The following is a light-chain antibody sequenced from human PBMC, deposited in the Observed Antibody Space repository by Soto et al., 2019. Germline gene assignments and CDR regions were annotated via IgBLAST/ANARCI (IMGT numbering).Light chain of an antibody. CDR2: AAS. CDR1: QVLSTS. J-gene: IGKJ5*01. CDR3: QQLFDSPIT. Sequence: QSAAFLSPTIVESVTIPCRASQVLSTSLAWYQVKPGKAPNLLIYAASTLESGVPSRFSATVSGTEFSLTITSLQPEDFATYYCQQLFDSPITFGQGTRLEIK. V-gene: IGKV1-9*01.